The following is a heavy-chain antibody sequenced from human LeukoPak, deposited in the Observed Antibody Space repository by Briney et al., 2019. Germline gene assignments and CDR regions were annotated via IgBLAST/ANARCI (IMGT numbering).Heavy chain of an antibody. D-gene: IGHD6-6*01. CDR2: ISTNTGIP. J-gene: IGHJ4*02. V-gene: IGHV7-4-1*02. CDR1: GYTFTNYA. Sequence: ASVKVSCKASGYTFTNYAMNWVRQAPGQGLEWMGWISTNTGIPTYAHGFTGRFVFPLDTPVITAYLHISSLKTEDTAVYYCATTLYSSSSILNYWGQGTLVTVSS. CDR3: ATTLYSSSSILNY.